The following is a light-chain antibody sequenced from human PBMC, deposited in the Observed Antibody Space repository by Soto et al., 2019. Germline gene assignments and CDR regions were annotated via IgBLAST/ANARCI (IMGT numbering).Light chain of an antibody. CDR1: QSVSTN. Sequence: EIVMTHSPATLYVSPGERATPSCRASQSVSTNLAWYQQKPGQAPRFLIYGASTRATGIPARLSGSGSGTEFALTISSLQSEDFAVYCCKPYNNRPTFGQGTQVEIK. CDR3: KPYNNRPT. V-gene: IGKV3-15*01. CDR2: GAS. J-gene: IGKJ1*01.